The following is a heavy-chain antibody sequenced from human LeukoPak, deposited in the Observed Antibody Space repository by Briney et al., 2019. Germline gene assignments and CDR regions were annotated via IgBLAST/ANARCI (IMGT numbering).Heavy chain of an antibody. J-gene: IGHJ4*02. Sequence: SETLSLTCTVSGGSISGSGYYWSWVRQPPEKGLEWIGYIYDSGTTSYNPSLKSRATISVDTSRNQFSLKLTSVTAADTAVYYCARAPELFYFDYWDQGTLVPVSS. CDR2: IYDSGTT. D-gene: IGHD3-10*01. V-gene: IGHV4-61*08. CDR3: ARAPELFYFDY. CDR1: GGSISGSGYY.